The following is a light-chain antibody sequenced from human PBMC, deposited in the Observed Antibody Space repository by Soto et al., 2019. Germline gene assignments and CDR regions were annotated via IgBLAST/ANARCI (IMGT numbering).Light chain of an antibody. J-gene: IGKJ4*01. CDR3: QQYGNLFLT. V-gene: IGKV1-39*01. CDR2: AAS. CDR1: QSISSY. Sequence: DIQMTQSPSSLSASVGDRVTITCRASQSISSYLNSYQQKPGKAPKLLIYAASSRATGIPDRFSGSGCGTDFALTISRLEPEDSAVYYCQQYGNLFLTFGGGTK.